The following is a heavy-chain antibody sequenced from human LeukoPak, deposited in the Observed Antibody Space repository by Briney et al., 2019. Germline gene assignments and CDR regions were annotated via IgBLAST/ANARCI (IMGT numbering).Heavy chain of an antibody. CDR1: GGTFSSYA. CDR3: AVGIAAAGTDDAFGI. CDR2: IIPIFGTA. D-gene: IGHD6-13*01. V-gene: IGHV1-69*06. Sequence: SVKLSCKASGGTFSSYAISWVRQAPGQGLEWMGGIIPIFGTANYAQKFQGRVTITADKSTSTAYMELSSLRSEDTAVYYCAVGIAAAGTDDAFGIWGQGTMVTVSS. J-gene: IGHJ3*02.